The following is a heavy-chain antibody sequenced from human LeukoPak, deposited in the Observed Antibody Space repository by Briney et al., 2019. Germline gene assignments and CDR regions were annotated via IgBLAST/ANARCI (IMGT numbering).Heavy chain of an antibody. CDR3: ASGPNRTFDY. CDR2: INHSGST. V-gene: IGHV4-34*01. CDR1: GGSFSGYY. D-gene: IGHD2-8*01. Sequence: PSETLSLTCAVYGGSFSGYYWSWIRQPPGKGLEWIGEINHSGSTNYNPSLKSRVTISVDTSKNQFSLKLSSVTAADTAVYYCASGPNRTFDYWGQGTLVTVSS. J-gene: IGHJ4*02.